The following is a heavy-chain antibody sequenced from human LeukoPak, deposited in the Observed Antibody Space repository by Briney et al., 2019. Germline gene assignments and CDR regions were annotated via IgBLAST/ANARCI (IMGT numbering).Heavy chain of an antibody. CDR3: ARRKRSGCSSTSCLLNWFDP. Sequence: PSETLSLTCAVYGGSFSGHYWSWIRQRPGKGLECIGESNHSGSTNYNPSLKSRVTISVDTSKNQFSLKLSSVTAADTAVYYCARRKRSGCSSTSCLLNWFDPWGQGTLVTVSS. J-gene: IGHJ5*02. CDR1: GGSFSGHY. V-gene: IGHV4-34*01. D-gene: IGHD2-2*01. CDR2: SNHSGST.